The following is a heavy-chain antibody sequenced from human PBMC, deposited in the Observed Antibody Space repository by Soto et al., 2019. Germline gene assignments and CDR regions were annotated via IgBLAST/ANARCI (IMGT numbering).Heavy chain of an antibody. CDR1: GYTFTSYA. J-gene: IGHJ6*02. CDR2: INAGNGNT. Sequence: GASVKVSCKASGYTFTSYAMHWVRQAPGQRLEWMGWINAGNGNTKYSQKFQGRVTITRDTSASTAYMELSSLRAEDTAVYYCARETGTHWYYYGMDVWGQGTTVTVSS. V-gene: IGHV1-3*01. CDR3: ARETGTHWYYYGMDV. D-gene: IGHD1-1*01.